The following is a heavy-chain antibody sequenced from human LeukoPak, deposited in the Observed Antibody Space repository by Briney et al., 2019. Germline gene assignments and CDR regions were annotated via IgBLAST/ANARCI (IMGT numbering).Heavy chain of an antibody. CDR1: GFTFSNYA. J-gene: IGHJ1*01. D-gene: IGHD4-17*01. Sequence: GGSLRLSCAASGFTFSNYAMSWVRQAPGKGLEWVSSVTDSGVSTYYADSVKGRFSISRDNYKNTLYLQMSSLRAEDTAVYYCARDPNGNYVGAFDFQRWGQGTLVTVSS. V-gene: IGHV3-23*01. CDR2: VTDSGVST. CDR3: ARDPNGNYVGAFDFQR.